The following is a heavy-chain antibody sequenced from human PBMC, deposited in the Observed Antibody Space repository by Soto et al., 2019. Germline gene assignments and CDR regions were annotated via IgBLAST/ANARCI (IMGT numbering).Heavy chain of an antibody. CDR3: ARPKLDLRGYWNFDL. J-gene: IGHJ2*01. D-gene: IGHD1-7*01. CDR1: GGSISKYY. Sequence: QVQLQESGPGLVKPSETLSLTCTVSGGSISKYYWSWIRQPPGKGLEWIGSINYSGSTNYNPSLKSRVTISVDTSKNQFSLKLSSVTAADTAVYYCARPKLDLRGYWNFDLWGRGTLVTVSS. CDR2: INYSGST. V-gene: IGHV4-59*01.